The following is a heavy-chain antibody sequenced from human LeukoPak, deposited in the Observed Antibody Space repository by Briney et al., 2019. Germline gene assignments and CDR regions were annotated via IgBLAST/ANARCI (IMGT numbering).Heavy chain of an antibody. J-gene: IGHJ4*02. D-gene: IGHD5-12*01. CDR1: GFTFSSYS. Sequence: GGSLRLSCAASGFTFSSYSMNWVRQAPGKGLEWVSSISSSSSYIYYADSVKGRFTISRDNAKNSLSLQMNSLRAEDTAVYYCAREAVATPYDGVGYWGQGTLVTVSS. CDR2: ISSSSSYI. CDR3: AREAVATPYDGVGY. V-gene: IGHV3-21*06.